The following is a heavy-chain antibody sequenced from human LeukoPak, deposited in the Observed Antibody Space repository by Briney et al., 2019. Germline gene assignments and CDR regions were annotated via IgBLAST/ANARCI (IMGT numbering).Heavy chain of an antibody. J-gene: IGHJ4*02. CDR1: GFTFSSYW. Sequence: GGSLRLSCAASGFTFSSYWMHWVRQAPGKGLVWVSRIYSDGSSTNYADSVKGRFTISRDNSKHTLYLQMNSLRAEDTAVYYCARALDGSGSRSFDYWGQGTLVTVSS. V-gene: IGHV3-74*01. D-gene: IGHD3-10*01. CDR2: IYSDGSST. CDR3: ARALDGSGSRSFDY.